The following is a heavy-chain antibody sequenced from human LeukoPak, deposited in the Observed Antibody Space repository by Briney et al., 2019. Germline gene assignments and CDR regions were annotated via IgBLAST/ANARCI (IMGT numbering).Heavy chain of an antibody. J-gene: IGHJ4*02. V-gene: IGHV7-4-1*02. D-gene: IGHD6-13*01. CDR3: ARPRGRYSSSWYIFDY. Sequence: ASVKVSCKASGGTFSSYAMNWVRQAPGQGLEWMGWINTNTGNPTYAQGFTGRFVFSLDTSVSTAYLQISSLKAEDTAVYYCARPRGRYSSSWYIFDYWGQGTLVTVSS. CDR1: GGTFSSYA. CDR2: INTNTGNP.